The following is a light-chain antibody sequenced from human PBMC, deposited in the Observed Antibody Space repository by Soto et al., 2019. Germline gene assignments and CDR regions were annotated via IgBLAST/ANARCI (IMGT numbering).Light chain of an antibody. CDR3: QSYDSSNLWV. CDR2: EDN. J-gene: IGLJ3*02. CDR1: SGSIASNY. V-gene: IGLV6-57*02. Sequence: NFMLTQPHSVSESPGKTVTISCTGSSGSIASNYVQWYQQRPGSAPTTVIYEDNQRPSGVPDRFSGSIDSSSNSASLTISRLKTEDEADYYCQSYDSSNLWVFGGGTKLTVL.